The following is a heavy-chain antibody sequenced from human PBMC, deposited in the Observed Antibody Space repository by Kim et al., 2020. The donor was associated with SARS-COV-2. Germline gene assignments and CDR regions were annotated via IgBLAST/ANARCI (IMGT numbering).Heavy chain of an antibody. V-gene: IGHV3-33*01. CDR1: GFTFSSYG. D-gene: IGHD6-13*01. CDR3: ARDVTWIAAAGTKKNYYYYGMDV. J-gene: IGHJ6*02. Sequence: GGSLRLSCAASGFTFSSYGMHWVRQAPGKGLEWVAVIWYDGSNKYYADSVKGRFTISRDNSKNTLYLQMNSLRAEDTAVYYCARDVTWIAAAGTKKNYYYYGMDVWGQGTTVTVSS. CDR2: IWYDGSNK.